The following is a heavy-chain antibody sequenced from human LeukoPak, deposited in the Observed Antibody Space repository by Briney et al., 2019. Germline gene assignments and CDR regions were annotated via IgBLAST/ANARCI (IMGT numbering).Heavy chain of an antibody. CDR1: GGSISGFF. V-gene: IGHV4-59*01. J-gene: IGHJ5*02. CDR3: ARVGYGSGSWAWFDP. Sequence: SETLSLSCTVSGGSISGFFWTWIRQSPGKGLEYIGYIYYSGTTDYNPTLKSRVSMSVDTSKNQFFLNLTSVTAADTAIYYCARVGYGSGSWAWFDPWGQGTLVTVSS. D-gene: IGHD3-10*01. CDR2: IYYSGTT.